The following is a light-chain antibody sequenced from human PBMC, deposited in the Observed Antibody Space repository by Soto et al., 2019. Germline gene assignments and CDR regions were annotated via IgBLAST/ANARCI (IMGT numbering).Light chain of an antibody. V-gene: IGKV3-11*01. J-gene: IGKJ4*01. CDR2: DAS. CDR1: QSVSSY. Sequence: EIVLTQSPATLSSSPGERATLSCMASQSVSSYLAWYQQKPGQAPRLLIYDASTRATGIPAKFSGSGSGTDFTLTISSLEHVDFAVYYCQQRSNWPPALTFGGGTKVEIK. CDR3: QQRSNWPPALT.